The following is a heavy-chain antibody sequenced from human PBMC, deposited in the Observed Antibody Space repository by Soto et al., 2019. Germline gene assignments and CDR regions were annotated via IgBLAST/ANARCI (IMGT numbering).Heavy chain of an antibody. Sequence: SVTVSRQASGGTFSSYAINWLRQPPGQGLEWMGGNISIFGTANYAQKLQGRVTITADESTREAYMALSSLRSGDTAVYYRARDGSSSSPDYYYYAMDVWGQGTTVTVSS. J-gene: IGHJ6*02. CDR2: NISIFGTA. D-gene: IGHD6-6*01. CDR3: ARDGSSSSPDYYYYAMDV. V-gene: IGHV1-69*13. CDR1: GGTFSSYA.